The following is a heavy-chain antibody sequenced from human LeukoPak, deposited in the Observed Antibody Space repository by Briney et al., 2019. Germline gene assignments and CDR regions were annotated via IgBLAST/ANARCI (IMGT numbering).Heavy chain of an antibody. CDR2: ISWNSGSI. J-gene: IGHJ4*02. D-gene: IGHD3-10*01. CDR1: GFTFDDYA. CDR3: GKDMSPGGLDN. Sequence: GGSLRLSCAASGFTFDDYAMHWVRQAPGKGLEWVSGISWNSGSIDYADSVKGRFTISRDNAKNSLYLQMNSLRAEDTALYYCGKDMSPGGLDNWGQGTLVTVSS. V-gene: IGHV3-9*01.